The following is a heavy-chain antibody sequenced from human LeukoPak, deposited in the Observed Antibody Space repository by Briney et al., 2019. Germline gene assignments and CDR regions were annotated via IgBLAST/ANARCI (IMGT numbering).Heavy chain of an antibody. CDR3: ARDYGRSRDYGMDV. CDR1: GFTLSNYW. CDR2: INADGSSA. D-gene: IGHD3-10*01. J-gene: IGHJ6*02. V-gene: IGHV3-74*01. Sequence: GSLRLPCAASGFTLSNYWMHWVRQAPGKGLVWVSRINADGSSASYTDSVKGRFTISRDNAKNTLYLQMNSLRAEDTAMYYCARDYGRSRDYGMDVWGQGTTVTVSS.